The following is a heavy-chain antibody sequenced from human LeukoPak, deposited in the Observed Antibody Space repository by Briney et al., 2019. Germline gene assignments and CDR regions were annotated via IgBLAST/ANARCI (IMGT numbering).Heavy chain of an antibody. CDR2: ISGSGGST. V-gene: IGHV3-23*01. J-gene: IGHJ5*02. CDR1: GFTFSSYA. CDR3: ANAREWRVADNWFDP. D-gene: IGHD3-3*01. Sequence: GGSLRLSCAASGFTFSSYAMSWVRQAPGKGLEWVSAISGSGGSTYYADSVKGRFTISRDDSKNTLYLQMNSLRAEDTAVYYCANAREWRVADNWFDPWGQGTLVTVSS.